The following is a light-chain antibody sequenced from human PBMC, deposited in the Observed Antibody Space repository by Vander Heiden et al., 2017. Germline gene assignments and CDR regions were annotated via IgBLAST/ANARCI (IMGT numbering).Light chain of an antibody. V-gene: IGKV4-1*01. CDR2: WAS. J-gene: IGKJ4*01. Sequence: DIVMTQSPDSLAVSLDERATIHCRSSQPVLYSSNNNNYLAWYQQKPGQPPKLLMTWASTRESGVPDRFSGSGSGTDFTLTISSLQAEDVAVYYCQQYYSAPLTFGGGTKVQIK. CDR3: QQYYSAPLT. CDR1: QPVLYSSNNNNY.